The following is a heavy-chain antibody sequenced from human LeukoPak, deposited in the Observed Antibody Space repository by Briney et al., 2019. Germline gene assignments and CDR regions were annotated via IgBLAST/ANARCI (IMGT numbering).Heavy chain of an antibody. J-gene: IGHJ4*02. V-gene: IGHV3-48*03. CDR1: GFTFRSYE. Sequence: GGSLRLSCEDSGFTFRSYEMNWVRQAPGKGLEWIAYLSSSGSAFSYADSVKGRFTIARDNAKNSVYLEMNSLRADDTAVYYCARGRLPKYYFDSWGQGTLVTVSS. D-gene: IGHD4-11*01. CDR2: LSSSGSAF. CDR3: ARGRLPKYYFDS.